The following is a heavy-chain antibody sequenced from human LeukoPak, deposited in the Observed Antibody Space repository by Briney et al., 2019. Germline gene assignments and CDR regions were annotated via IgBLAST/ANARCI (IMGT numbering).Heavy chain of an antibody. V-gene: IGHV3-23*01. CDR1: GFAFGTYA. CDR3: ARPYYYDSSGYYLNY. CDR2: ISANGQAT. J-gene: IGHJ4*02. Sequence: GGSLRLSCAGSGFAFGTYAMSWVRQAPGMGLEWVSSISANGQATYYADSVEGRFTISRDNAKNSLYLQMNSLRAEDTAVYYCARPYYYDSSGYYLNYWGQGTLVTVSS. D-gene: IGHD3-22*01.